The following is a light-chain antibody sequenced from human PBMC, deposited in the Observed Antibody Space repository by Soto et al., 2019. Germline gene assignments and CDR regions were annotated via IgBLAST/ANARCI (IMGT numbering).Light chain of an antibody. Sequence: QSALTQPASVSGSPGQSITIFCTGTSSDFGSYKSVSWYQQHPGKAPKLVIYEGTNRPSGVSNRFSVSQSGNTASLTISGIQAEDEADYYCRSYVGTSHVVFGGGTKLNVL. CDR2: EGT. J-gene: IGLJ2*01. CDR1: SSDFGSYKS. CDR3: RSYVGTSHVV. V-gene: IGLV2-23*01.